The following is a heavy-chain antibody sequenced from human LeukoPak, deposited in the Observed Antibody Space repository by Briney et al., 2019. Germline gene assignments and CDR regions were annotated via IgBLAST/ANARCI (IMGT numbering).Heavy chain of an antibody. V-gene: IGHV4-39*07. CDR2: IYYSGST. Sequence: RASETLSLTCTVSGGSINNTNYYWDWIRQPPGKGLEWIGTIYYSGSTYYNPSLKSRVTISVDTSKNQFSLKLSSVTAADTAVYYCARNYYEDYMDVWGKGTTVTISS. CDR1: GGSINNTNYY. CDR3: ARNYYEDYMDV. D-gene: IGHD3-22*01. J-gene: IGHJ6*03.